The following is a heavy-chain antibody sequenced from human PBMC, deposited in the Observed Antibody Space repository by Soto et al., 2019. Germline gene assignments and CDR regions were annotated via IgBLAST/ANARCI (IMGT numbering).Heavy chain of an antibody. D-gene: IGHD6-19*01. J-gene: IGHJ4*02. V-gene: IGHV3-23*01. Sequence: LRLSCAASGFIFRNYAMSWVRQAPGKGLEWVSAIGGNGADTYYADSVKGRFTISRDNSKNTLYLQMNSLRAEDTAVYFCAIPSGLTVTGPDYWGRGTLVTVSS. CDR1: GFIFRNYA. CDR3: AIPSGLTVTGPDY. CDR2: IGGNGADT.